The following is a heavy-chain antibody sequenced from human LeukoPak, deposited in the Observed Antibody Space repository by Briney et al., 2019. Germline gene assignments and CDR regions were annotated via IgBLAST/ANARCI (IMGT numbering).Heavy chain of an antibody. J-gene: IGHJ6*03. CDR2: ISGSGGST. V-gene: IGHV3-23*01. D-gene: IGHD4-17*01. CDR1: GFTFSSYA. Sequence: PGGSLRLSCAASGFTFSSYAMSWVRQAPGKGLEWVSAISGSGGSTYYADSVKGRFTISRDNAKNSLYLQMNSLRAEDTAVYYCARLDTVTGPHKFPLRGYMDVWGKGTTVTISS. CDR3: ARLDTVTGPHKFPLRGYMDV.